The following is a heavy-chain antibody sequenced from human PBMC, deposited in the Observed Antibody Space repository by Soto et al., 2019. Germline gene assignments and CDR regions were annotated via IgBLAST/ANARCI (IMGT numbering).Heavy chain of an antibody. D-gene: IGHD6-6*01. CDR1: GFTFSSYA. CDR2: ISGSGGST. Sequence: GGSLRLSCAASGFTFSSYAMSWVRQAPGKGLEWVSAISGSGGSTYYADSVKGRFTISRDNSKNTLYLQMNSLRAEDTAVYYCAKDLAFSSSQEKTDYWGQGTLVTVSS. J-gene: IGHJ4*02. V-gene: IGHV3-23*01. CDR3: AKDLAFSSSQEKTDY.